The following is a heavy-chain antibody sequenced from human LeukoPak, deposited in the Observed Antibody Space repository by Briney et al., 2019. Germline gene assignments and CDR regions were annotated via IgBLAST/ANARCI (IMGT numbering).Heavy chain of an antibody. CDR3: ARDRSSGWYDY. Sequence: GGSLRLSCAASGFTFSSYSMNWVRQAPGKGLEWVSSISSSSSYIYYANSVKGRFTISRDNAKNSLYLQMNSLRAEDTAVYYCARDRSSGWYDYWGQGTLVTVSS. D-gene: IGHD6-19*01. J-gene: IGHJ4*02. CDR2: ISSSSSYI. CDR1: GFTFSSYS. V-gene: IGHV3-21*01.